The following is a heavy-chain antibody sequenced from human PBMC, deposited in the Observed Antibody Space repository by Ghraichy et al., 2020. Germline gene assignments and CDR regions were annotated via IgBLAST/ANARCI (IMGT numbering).Heavy chain of an antibody. V-gene: IGHV4-59*01. J-gene: IGHJ4*02. CDR1: GGSISSYY. D-gene: IGHD4-23*01. Sequence: ESLNISCTVSGGSISSYYWSWIRQPPGKGLEWIGYIYYSGSTNYNPSLKSRVTISVDTSKNQFSLKLSSVTAADTAVYYCARGSPDYGGIVDYWGQGTLVTVSS. CDR2: IYYSGST. CDR3: ARGSPDYGGIVDY.